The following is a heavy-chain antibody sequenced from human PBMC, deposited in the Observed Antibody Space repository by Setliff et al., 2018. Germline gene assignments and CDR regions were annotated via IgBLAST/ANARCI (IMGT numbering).Heavy chain of an antibody. CDR3: ARILGYCSGGSCYVHY. CDR1: GGSISSSNYY. Sequence: SETLSLTCTVSGGSISSSNYYWGWIRQPPGKGLEWIGNIYYGGSAYYNPSLKGRVTISVDTSKNQFSLKLSSVTAADTAMYYCARILGYCSGGSCYVHYWGQGTLVTVSS. CDR2: IYYGGSA. J-gene: IGHJ4*02. V-gene: IGHV4-39*07. D-gene: IGHD2-15*01.